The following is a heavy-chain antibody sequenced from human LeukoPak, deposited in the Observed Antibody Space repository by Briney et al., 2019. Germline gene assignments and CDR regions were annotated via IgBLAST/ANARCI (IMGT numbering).Heavy chain of an antibody. CDR2: VYYSRST. V-gene: IGHV4-30-4*01. D-gene: IGHD5-24*01. CDR3: ARDGYNSGYFDY. Sequence: SETLSLTCTVSGASISSGGYYWNWIRQPPGKGLEWIGYVYYSRSTSYSPSLKSRLTISVDTSKNQFSLKLSSVTAADTAVYYCARDGYNSGYFDYWGQGTLVTVSS. J-gene: IGHJ4*02. CDR1: GASISSGGYY.